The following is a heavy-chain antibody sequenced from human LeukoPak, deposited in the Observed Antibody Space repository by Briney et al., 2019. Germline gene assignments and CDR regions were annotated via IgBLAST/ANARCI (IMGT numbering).Heavy chain of an antibody. Sequence: PSETLSLTCTVSGGSISSSSYYWGWIRQPPGKGLEWIGSIYYSGSTNYNPSLKSRVTISVDKSKNQFSLKLSSVTAADTAVYYCARASALVGATGWFDPWGQGTLVTVSS. CDR3: ARASALVGATGWFDP. D-gene: IGHD1-26*01. CDR2: IYYSGST. J-gene: IGHJ5*02. CDR1: GGSISSSSYY. V-gene: IGHV4-39*07.